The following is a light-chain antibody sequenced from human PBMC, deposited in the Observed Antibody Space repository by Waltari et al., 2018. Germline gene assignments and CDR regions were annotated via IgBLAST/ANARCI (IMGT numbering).Light chain of an antibody. Sequence: DIEMTQSPATLSVSPGESATLSCRASQSVRSNLSWSQQKPAEAPRLLMSGAATRARGVPPRFSGSGSGTEFTLTISSLQSEDFAVNYCQQYNDWPSFGGGTKVEIK. CDR3: QQYNDWPS. V-gene: IGKV3-15*01. CDR2: GAA. J-gene: IGKJ4*01. CDR1: QSVRSN.